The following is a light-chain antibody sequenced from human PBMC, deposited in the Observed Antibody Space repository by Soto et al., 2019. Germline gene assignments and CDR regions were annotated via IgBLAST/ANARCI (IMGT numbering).Light chain of an antibody. J-gene: IGKJ5*01. V-gene: IGKV3-20*01. Sequence: EIVLTQSPGTLSLSPGERATLSCRASQSVSSSYLAWYQQKPGQAPRLLIYGASSRPTGIPDRFSGSGSGTDFTLTISRLEPEDLAVYYCQQYGSSYTFGQGTRLENK. CDR2: GAS. CDR1: QSVSSSY. CDR3: QQYGSSYT.